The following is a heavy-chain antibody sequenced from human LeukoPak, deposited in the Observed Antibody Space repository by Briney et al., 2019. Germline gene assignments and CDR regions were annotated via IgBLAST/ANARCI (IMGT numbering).Heavy chain of an antibody. J-gene: IGHJ5*02. CDR1: GGSISSYY. D-gene: IGHD6-13*01. CDR2: IYYSGST. V-gene: IGHV4-59*12. Sequence: SETLSLTCTVSGGSISSYYWSWIRQPPGKGLEWIGYIYYSGSTNYNPSLKSRVTISVDTSKNQFSLKLSSVTAADTAVYYCARVTAKGSSWYNWFDPWGQGTLVTVSS. CDR3: ARVTAKGSSWYNWFDP.